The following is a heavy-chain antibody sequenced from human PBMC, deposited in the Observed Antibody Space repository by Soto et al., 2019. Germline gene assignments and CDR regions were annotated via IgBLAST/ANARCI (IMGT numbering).Heavy chain of an antibody. V-gene: IGHV4-34*01. CDR3: SRRAPEGFDP. CDR2: LCYGGET. J-gene: IGHJ5*02. Sequence: PSETLSLTCAVYGGSFSGYYWSWIRQPPGKGLEWIGSLCYGGETYYSPSLKSRVIVSVDSSKNHLSLNLSSVTAADTAVYYCSRRAPEGFDPWGQGTLVTVSS. CDR1: GGSFSGYY.